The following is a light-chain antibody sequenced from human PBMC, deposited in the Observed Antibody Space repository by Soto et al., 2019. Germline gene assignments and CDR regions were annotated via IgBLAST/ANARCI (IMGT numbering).Light chain of an antibody. CDR1: SSNIGTPYD. Sequence: QSILTQPPSVSGAAGRRVTISCTGCSSNIGTPYDVHWYQQLPGTAPRLVIYGNNNRPAGVPDRFSGSKSGTSASLAITGLQAEDEAYYYCQSYDSSLSGYVFGTGTKLTV. CDR3: QSYDSSLSGYV. V-gene: IGLV1-40*01. CDR2: GNN. J-gene: IGLJ1*01.